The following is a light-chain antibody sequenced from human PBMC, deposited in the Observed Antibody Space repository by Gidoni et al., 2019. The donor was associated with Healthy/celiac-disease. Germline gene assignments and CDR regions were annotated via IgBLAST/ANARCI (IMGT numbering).Light chain of an antibody. CDR3: QQSYSTPLT. CDR1: QSISSY. Sequence: IQMTQSPSSLSASVGDRVTITSRASQSISSYLNWYQQKPGKAPKLLIYAASSLQRGVPSRFSGSGSGTDFTLTISSLQPEDFATYYCQQSYSTPLTFGGGTKVEIK. CDR2: AAS. J-gene: IGKJ4*01. V-gene: IGKV1-39*01.